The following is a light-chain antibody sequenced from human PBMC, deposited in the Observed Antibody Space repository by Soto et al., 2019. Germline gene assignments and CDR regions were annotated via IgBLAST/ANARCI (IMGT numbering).Light chain of an antibody. CDR3: SSYTSSSTVV. CDR2: DVS. V-gene: IGLV2-14*03. J-gene: IGLJ2*01. Sequence: QSALTQPASVSGSPGQSITISCTGTSSDVGGCNSVSWYQQHPGKAPKLMIYDVSNRPSGVSNRFSGSKSVNTASLTISGLQAEDEADYYCSSYTSSSTVVFGGGTKLTVL. CDR1: SSDVGGCNS.